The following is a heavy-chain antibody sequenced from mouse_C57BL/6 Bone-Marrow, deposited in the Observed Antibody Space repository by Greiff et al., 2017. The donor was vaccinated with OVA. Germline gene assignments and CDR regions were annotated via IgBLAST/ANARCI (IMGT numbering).Heavy chain of an antibody. V-gene: IGHV1-54*01. J-gene: IGHJ2*01. CDR2: IYPGSGGT. CDR3: ARDYYGSSDDD. CDR1: GYAFTNYL. D-gene: IGHD1-1*01. Sequence: QVQLQQSGAELVRPGTSVKVSCKASGYAFTNYLIEWVKQRPGQGLEWIGVIYPGSGGTNYNEKFKGKAKLTADKSTSTAYMQRSSLTSEDSAVYFCARDYYGSSDDDGGQGTTLTVSS.